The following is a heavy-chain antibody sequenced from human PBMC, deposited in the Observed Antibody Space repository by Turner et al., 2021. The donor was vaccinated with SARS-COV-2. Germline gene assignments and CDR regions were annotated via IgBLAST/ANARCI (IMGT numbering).Heavy chain of an antibody. CDR1: GFTFNLFA. V-gene: IGHV3-23*04. Sequence: EVQLVESGGGLVQPGGSLRLPCAASGFTFNLFARGWVRQAPGKGLVWFSGISGSTDSTDHADSGRGRFTNSRDNSKNTLYLQMNSLGAEDTDLYYCASYVWGSYRYIDHWGQGTLVTVSS. CDR3: ASYVWGSYRYIDH. J-gene: IGHJ4*02. CDR2: ISGSTDST. D-gene: IGHD3-16*02.